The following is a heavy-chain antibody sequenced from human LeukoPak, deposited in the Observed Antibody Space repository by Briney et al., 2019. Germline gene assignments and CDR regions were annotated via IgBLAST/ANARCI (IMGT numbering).Heavy chain of an antibody. D-gene: IGHD6-19*01. V-gene: IGHV3-30*18. CDR3: AKKDGYSSGWYPDY. J-gene: IGHJ4*02. CDR1: GVTFSSYG. CDR2: ISYDGSNK. Sequence: QPGRSLRLSCAASGVTFSSYGMHWVRQAPGKGLEWVAVISYDGSNKYYADSVKGRFTISRDNSKNTLYLQMNSLRAEDTAVYYCAKKDGYSSGWYPDYWGQGTLVTVSS.